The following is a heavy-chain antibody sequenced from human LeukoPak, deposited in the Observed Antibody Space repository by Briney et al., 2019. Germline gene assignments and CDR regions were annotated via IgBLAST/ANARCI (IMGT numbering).Heavy chain of an antibody. Sequence: GGSLRLSCAASGFIFSSYDRDWVRQAAGKGLEWVASISTYGTYIKYGDSVKGRFTISRDNDNSPLSLQMNSLQVEDTAVYYCVREGGPYSHYYYMDVWGKGTTVAVSS. D-gene: IGHD3-16*01. J-gene: IGHJ6*03. CDR2: ISTYGTYI. V-gene: IGHV3-21*01. CDR3: VREGGPYSHYYYMDV. CDR1: GFIFSSYD.